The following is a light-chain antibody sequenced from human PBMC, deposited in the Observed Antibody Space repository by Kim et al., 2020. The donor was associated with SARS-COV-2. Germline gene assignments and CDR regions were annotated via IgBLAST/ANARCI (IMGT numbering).Light chain of an antibody. Sequence: ASVKLTCTLSSGHSSYAIAWHQQQPEKGPRYLMTLNSDGSHSKGDGIPDRFSGSSSGAERYLTISSLQSEDEADYYCQTWGTGIWVFGGGTKLTVL. J-gene: IGLJ3*02. CDR2: LNSDGSH. V-gene: IGLV4-69*01. CDR3: QTWGTGIWV. CDR1: SGHSSYA.